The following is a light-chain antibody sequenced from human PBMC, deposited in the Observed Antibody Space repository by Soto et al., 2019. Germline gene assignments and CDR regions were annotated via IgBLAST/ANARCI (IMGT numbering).Light chain of an antibody. CDR3: QRYKSLPPIT. J-gene: IGKJ5*01. V-gene: IGKV3-15*01. Sequence: EIPMTQSPDSLSVSPGETAALSCRASQSLNTDLAWYQQKPGQAPRLLLYGASTRATGISTRFSGGGSGTEFTLTISGLQSEDSAVYYCQRYKSLPPITFGQGTRLE. CDR1: QSLNTD. CDR2: GAS.